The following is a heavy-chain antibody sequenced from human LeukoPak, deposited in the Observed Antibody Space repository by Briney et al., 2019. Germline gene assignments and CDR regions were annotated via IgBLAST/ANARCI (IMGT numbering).Heavy chain of an antibody. CDR1: GYTFTHHG. J-gene: IGHJ4*02. CDR3: ARDPTNTSGRYAYFDY. Sequence: ASVKVSCKASGYTFTHHGITWVRQAPGQGLEWMGWISGYNGDTHYAQNFQGRVTLTTDTSTSTAYMELRSLRSDDTAVYHCARDPTNTSGRYAYFDYWGQGTLVTVSS. V-gene: IGHV1-18*01. D-gene: IGHD6-19*01. CDR2: ISGYNGDT.